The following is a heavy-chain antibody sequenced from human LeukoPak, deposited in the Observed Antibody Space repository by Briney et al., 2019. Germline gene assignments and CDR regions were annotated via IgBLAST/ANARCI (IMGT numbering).Heavy chain of an antibody. CDR3: ARDSTMYYYDSSGTSDWYFDL. CDR2: ISGSGGST. J-gene: IGHJ2*01. CDR1: GFTFSNYW. V-gene: IGHV3-74*01. Sequence: PGGSLRLSCTASGFTFSNYWMHWVRQVPGKGLVWVSAISGSGGSTYYADSVKGRFTISRDNAKNTLYLQMNSLRAEDTAVYYCARDSTMYYYDSSGTSDWYFDLWGRGTLVTVSS. D-gene: IGHD3-22*01.